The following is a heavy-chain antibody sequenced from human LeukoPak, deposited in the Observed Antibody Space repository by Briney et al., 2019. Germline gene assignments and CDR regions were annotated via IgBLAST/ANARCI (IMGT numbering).Heavy chain of an antibody. Sequence: SVKVSCKASGGTFSSYAISWVRQAPGQGLEWMGRIIPIFGTANYAQKFQGRVTITTDESTSTAYMELSSLRSEDTAVYYCALTFDWFPFFHWGQRTLVTVSS. CDR1: GGTFSSYA. J-gene: IGHJ4*02. V-gene: IGHV1-69*05. CDR3: ALTFDWFPFFH. CDR2: IIPIFGTA. D-gene: IGHD3-9*01.